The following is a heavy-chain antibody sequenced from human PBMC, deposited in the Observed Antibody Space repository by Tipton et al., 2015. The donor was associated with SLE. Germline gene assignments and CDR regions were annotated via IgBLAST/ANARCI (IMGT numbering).Heavy chain of an antibody. Sequence: SLRLSCAASGFTVSSNYMSWVRQAPGKGLEWVSVIYSGGSTYYAESVKGRFTISRHNSKNTLYLQMNSLRADDTAVYYCARDGPLGYFGYWGQGTLVTVSS. J-gene: IGHJ4*02. CDR1: GFTVSSNY. D-gene: IGHD6-13*01. CDR3: ARDGPLGYFGY. V-gene: IGHV3-66*01. CDR2: IYSGGST.